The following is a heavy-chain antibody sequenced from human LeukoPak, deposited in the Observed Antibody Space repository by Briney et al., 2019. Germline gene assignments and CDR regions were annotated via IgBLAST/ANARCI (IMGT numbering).Heavy chain of an antibody. D-gene: IGHD3-10*01. CDR1: GGSISSGDYY. V-gene: IGHV4-30-4*08. Sequence: PSETLSLTCTVSGGSISSGDYYWSWIRQPPGKGLEWIGYIYYSGSTYYNPSLKSRFTISVDTSKNQFSLKLSSVTAADTAVYYCARGGSGLGGAFDIWGQGTMVTVSS. J-gene: IGHJ3*02. CDR3: ARGGSGLGGAFDI. CDR2: IYYSGST.